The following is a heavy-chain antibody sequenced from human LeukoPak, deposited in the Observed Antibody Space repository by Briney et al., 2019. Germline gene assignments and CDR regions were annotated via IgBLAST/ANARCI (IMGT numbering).Heavy chain of an antibody. V-gene: IGHV1-8*01. J-gene: IGHJ6*02. CDR1: GYTFTSYD. D-gene: IGHD1-1*01. CDR3: ARLKRTGTTWYYYGMDV. CDR2: MNPNSGNT. Sequence: ASVKVSCKASGYTFTSYDINWVRQAPGQGLEWMGWMNPNSGNTGYAQKLQGRVTMTTDTSTSTAYMELRSLRSDDTAVYYCARLKRTGTTWYYYGMDVWGQGTTVTVSS.